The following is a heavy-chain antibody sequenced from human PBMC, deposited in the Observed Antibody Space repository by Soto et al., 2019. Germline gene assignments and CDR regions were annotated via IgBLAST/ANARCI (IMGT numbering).Heavy chain of an antibody. Sequence: SETLSLTCSVSGGSINSDDSFWGWVRQSPGKGLEWIGSLYYGGSTFYNPSLKSRVTISLDTSKNQFSLRLTSVTAADTAIYYFARHLPVGATSCFDPWGQGTLVTAPQ. D-gene: IGHD1-26*01. V-gene: IGHV4-39*01. J-gene: IGHJ5*02. CDR3: ARHLPVGATSCFDP. CDR1: GGSINSDDSF. CDR2: LYYGGST.